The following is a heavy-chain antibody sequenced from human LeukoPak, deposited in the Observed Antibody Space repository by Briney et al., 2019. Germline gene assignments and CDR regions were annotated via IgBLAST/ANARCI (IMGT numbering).Heavy chain of an antibody. J-gene: IGHJ5*02. CDR1: GDSISDDY. V-gene: IGHV4-4*07. CDR2: IHSGGTT. Sequence: SETRSLTCTVSGDSISDDYYTWMRQPAGKGLEWIGRIHSGGTTNYNPSLMSRVTLSIDKSKKHISLRLTSVTAADTAVYYCARGPRIAVAPNWFDPWGQGTLVTVSS. CDR3: ARGPRIAVAPNWFDP. D-gene: IGHD6-19*01.